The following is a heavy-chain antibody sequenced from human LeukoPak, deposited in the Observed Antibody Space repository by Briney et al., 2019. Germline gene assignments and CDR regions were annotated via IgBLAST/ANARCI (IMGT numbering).Heavy chain of an antibody. J-gene: IGHJ4*02. CDR1: GFTFSSYS. CDR3: ARNLPYNYYGSGSYYTAIDY. D-gene: IGHD3-10*01. V-gene: IGHV3-21*01. Sequence: GGSLRLSCAASGFTFSSYSMNWVRQAPGKGLEWVSSISSSSSYIYYADSVKGRFTISRDNAKNSLYLQMNSLRAEDTAGYYCARNLPYNYYGSGSYYTAIDYWGQGTLVTVSS. CDR2: ISSSSSYI.